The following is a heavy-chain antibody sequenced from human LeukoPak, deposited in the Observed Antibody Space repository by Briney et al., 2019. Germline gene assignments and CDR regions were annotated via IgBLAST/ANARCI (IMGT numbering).Heavy chain of an antibody. Sequence: PSQTLSLTCTVSGGSISSGGYYWSWIRQHPGKGLEWIGYIYYSGSTYYNPSLKSRVTISIDTSKNQFSLKLRSVTAADTALYYCTRSPPPGATAYGVVDLWGQGTQVTVSS. V-gene: IGHV4-31*03. CDR1: GGSISSGGYY. J-gene: IGHJ5*01. CDR2: IYYSGST. CDR3: TRSPPPGATAYGVVDL. D-gene: IGHD3-10*01.